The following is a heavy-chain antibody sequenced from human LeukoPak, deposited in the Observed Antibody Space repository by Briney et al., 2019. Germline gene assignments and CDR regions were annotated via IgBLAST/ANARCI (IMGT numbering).Heavy chain of an antibody. CDR3: ARRDYYYGSGSYTPPHY. CDR2: IIPIFGTA. V-gene: IGHV1-69*06. CDR1: GGTFSGYT. D-gene: IGHD3-10*01. J-gene: IGHJ4*02. Sequence: SVKVSCKASGGTFSGYTINWVRRAPGQGLEWMGGIIPIFGTANYAQKFQGRVTITADKSTSTAYMELSSLRSEDTAVYYCARRDYYYGSGSYTPPHYWGQGTLVSVSS.